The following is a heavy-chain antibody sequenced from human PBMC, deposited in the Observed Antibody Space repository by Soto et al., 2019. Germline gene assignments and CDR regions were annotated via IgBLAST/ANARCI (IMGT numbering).Heavy chain of an antibody. CDR3: ASRDPGTSVDY. J-gene: IGHJ4*02. Sequence: QVQLQESGPGLVKPSGTLFLTCAVSGGSFTSNNWWTWVRQPPGQGLEWIGAIYRTGSTNYNPSLKSRVTISLDKSENQFALKVTSLTAADTAVYYGASRDPGTSVDYWGQGTLVTVSS. CDR1: GGSFTSNNW. CDR2: IYRTGST. V-gene: IGHV4-4*02. D-gene: IGHD1-7*01.